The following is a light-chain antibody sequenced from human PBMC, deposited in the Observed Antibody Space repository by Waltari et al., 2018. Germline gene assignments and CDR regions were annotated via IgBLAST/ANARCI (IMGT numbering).Light chain of an antibody. Sequence: QSVLTQPPSASGTPGQRATISCSGSRSNIGRNYVYWYQQLPGTAPKLLIYRNNQRPSGVPDRFSGSKSGTSASLAISGLRSEDEADYYCAAWDDSLSGRVFGGGTKVTVL. V-gene: IGLV1-47*01. J-gene: IGLJ3*02. CDR1: RSNIGRNY. CDR3: AAWDDSLSGRV. CDR2: RNN.